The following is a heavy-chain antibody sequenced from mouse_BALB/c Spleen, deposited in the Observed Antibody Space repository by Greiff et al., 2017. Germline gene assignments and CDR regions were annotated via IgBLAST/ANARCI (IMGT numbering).Heavy chain of an antibody. CDR3: ARTGQVRLDYAMDY. Sequence: VQLQQSGAELAKPGASVKMSCKASGYTFTSYWMHWVKQRPGQGLEWIGYINPSTGYTEYNQKFKDKATLTADKSSSTAYMQLSSLTSEDSAVYYCARTGQVRLDYAMDYWGQGTSVTVSS. D-gene: IGHD2-14*01. CDR2: INPSTGYT. J-gene: IGHJ4*01. V-gene: IGHV1-7*01. CDR1: GYTFTSYW.